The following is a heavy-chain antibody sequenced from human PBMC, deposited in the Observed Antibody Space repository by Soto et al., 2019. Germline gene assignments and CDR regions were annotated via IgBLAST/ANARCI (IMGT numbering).Heavy chain of an antibody. J-gene: IGHJ6*02. CDR1: GGSFSGYY. D-gene: IGHD3-10*01. CDR2: INHSGST. V-gene: IGHV4-34*01. Sequence: QVQLQQWGAGLLKPSETLSLTCAVYGGSFSGYYWSWIRQPPGKGLEWIGEINHSGSTNYNPSLKSRVTISVDTSKNQFSLKLSSVTAADTAVYYCARGGYYGSRSHYGMDVWGQGTTVTVSS. CDR3: ARGGYYGSRSHYGMDV.